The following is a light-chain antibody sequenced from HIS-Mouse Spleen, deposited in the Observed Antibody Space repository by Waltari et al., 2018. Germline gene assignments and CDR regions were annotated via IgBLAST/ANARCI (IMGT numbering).Light chain of an antibody. J-gene: IGKJ2*01. V-gene: IGKV3-15*01. CDR3: QQYNNWPPHWT. CDR2: GAS. Sequence: EIVMTQSPATLSVSPGERATLPCRASQSVSSNLAWYQQKPGQAPRLLIYGASTRATGIPARFSGSGSGTEFTLTISSMQSEDFAVYYCQQYNNWPPHWTFGQGTKLEIK. CDR1: QSVSSN.